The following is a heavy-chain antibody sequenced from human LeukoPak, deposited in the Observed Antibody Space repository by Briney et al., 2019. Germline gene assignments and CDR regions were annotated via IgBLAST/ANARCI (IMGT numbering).Heavy chain of an antibody. J-gene: IGHJ6*03. CDR1: GYTLTELS. V-gene: IGHV1-24*01. CDR2: FDPEDGET. CDR3: ATVGYGSGSITYYYMDV. D-gene: IGHD3-10*01. Sequence: ASVKVSCKVSGYTLTELSMHWVRQAPGKGLEWMGGFDPEDGETIYAQKFQGRVTMTEDTSTDTAYMELSSLRSEDTAVYYCATVGYGSGSITYYYMDVWGKGTTVTVSS.